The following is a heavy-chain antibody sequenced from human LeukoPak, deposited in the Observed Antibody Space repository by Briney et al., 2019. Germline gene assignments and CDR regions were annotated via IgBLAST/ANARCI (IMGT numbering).Heavy chain of an antibody. D-gene: IGHD6-19*01. CDR2: IYYSGST. Sequence: SETLSLTCTVSGGSISSSSYYWGWIRQPPGKGLEWIGSIYYSGSTYYNPSLKSRVTISVDTSKNQFSLKLSSVTAADTAVYYCAREGHNGWYRGNSYYGMDVWGQGTTVTVSS. V-gene: IGHV4-39*07. CDR3: AREGHNGWYRGNSYYGMDV. CDR1: GGSISSSSYY. J-gene: IGHJ6*02.